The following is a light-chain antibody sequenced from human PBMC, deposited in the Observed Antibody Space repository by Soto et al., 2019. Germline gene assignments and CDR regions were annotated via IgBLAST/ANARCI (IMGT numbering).Light chain of an antibody. CDR1: SSDVGYYKY. J-gene: IGLJ1*01. V-gene: IGLV2-8*01. CDR2: DVN. CDR3: TSYGGNNNFV. Sequence: QSALTQPPSASGSPGQSVTISCTGTSSDVGYYKYVSWYQQLPDKAPKVLIYDVNQRPSGVSDRFSGSKSGNTASLTISGLQPEDEADYYCTSYGGNNNFVFGSGTKLTVL.